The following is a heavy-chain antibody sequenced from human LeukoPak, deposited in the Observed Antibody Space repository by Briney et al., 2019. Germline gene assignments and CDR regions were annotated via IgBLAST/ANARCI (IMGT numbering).Heavy chain of an antibody. V-gene: IGHV4-39*01. Sequence: PSETLSLTCTVSGGSISSSNYCWGRIRQPPGKGLEWVGSIYYSGSTYYNSSLKSRVTISVDTSKNQFSLKLSSVTAADTAVYYCARHVVYFGIDYWGQGTLVTVSS. CDR2: IYYSGST. D-gene: IGHD2-8*02. CDR3: ARHVVYFGIDY. CDR1: GGSISSSNYC. J-gene: IGHJ4*02.